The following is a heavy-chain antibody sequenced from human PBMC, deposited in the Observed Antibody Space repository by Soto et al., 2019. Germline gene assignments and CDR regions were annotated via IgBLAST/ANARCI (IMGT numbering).Heavy chain of an antibody. CDR3: ATTEMGNSYYGMDV. V-gene: IGHV1-46*01. CDR1: GYTFTSYY. CDR2: INPSFGST. D-gene: IGHD7-27*01. Sequence: ASVKVSCKASGYTFTSYYMHWVRQAPGQGLEWMGRINPSFGSTNYAQKLQGRVTMTADKSTSTAYMELSSLRSEDTAVYYCATTEMGNSYYGMDVWGQGTKVTVSS. J-gene: IGHJ6*02.